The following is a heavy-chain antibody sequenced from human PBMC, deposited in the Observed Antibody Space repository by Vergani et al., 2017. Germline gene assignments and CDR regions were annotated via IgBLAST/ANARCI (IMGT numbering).Heavy chain of an antibody. CDR2: VSNDGSNK. J-gene: IGHJ5*02. CDR3: VRGGLWDHGAYWSRLDP. CDR1: GFTFSSYG. Sequence: QVQLVESGGNVVQSGKSLRLSCAASGFTFSSYGMHWVRQSPGKGLEWVAIVSNDGSNKYYAESVKGRFTIYKDNSVDMLSLQMNSLRPEDTAVYFCVRGGLWDHGAYWSRLDPWGQGTRVTVSS. D-gene: IGHD3-16*01. V-gene: IGHV3-30*03.